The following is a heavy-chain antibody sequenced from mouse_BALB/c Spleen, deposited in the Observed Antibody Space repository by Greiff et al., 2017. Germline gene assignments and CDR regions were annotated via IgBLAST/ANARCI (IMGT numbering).Heavy chain of an antibody. J-gene: IGHJ3*01. CDR3: ARKKEDGYYDAWFAY. V-gene: IGHV1-7*01. Sequence: QVQLKQSGAELAKPGASVKMSCKASGYTFTSYWMHWVKQRPGQGLEWIGYINPSTGYTEYNQKFKDKATLTADKSSSTAYMQLSSLTSEDSAVYYCARKKEDGYYDAWFAYWGQGTLVTVSA. CDR1: GYTFTSYW. CDR2: INPSTGYT. D-gene: IGHD2-3*01.